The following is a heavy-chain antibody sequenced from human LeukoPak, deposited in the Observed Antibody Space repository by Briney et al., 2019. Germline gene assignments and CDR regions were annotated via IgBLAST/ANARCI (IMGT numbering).Heavy chain of an antibody. Sequence: ASVKVSCKASGYTFTSYDISWVRQPPGQGLAWMGWISGYNGNTNYAQNFQVRVTMTKDTSTNTAYMELRSLRSDDTAVYYCARSSLQLEPPRYWGQGTLVTVCS. CDR1: GYTFTSYD. CDR2: ISGYNGNT. D-gene: IGHD1-1*01. CDR3: ARSSLQLEPPRY. J-gene: IGHJ4*02. V-gene: IGHV1-18*01.